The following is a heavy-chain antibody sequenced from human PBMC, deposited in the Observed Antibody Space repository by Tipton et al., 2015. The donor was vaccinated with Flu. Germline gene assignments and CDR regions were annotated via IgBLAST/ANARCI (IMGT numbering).Heavy chain of an antibody. V-gene: IGHV4-59*12. CDR3: AREGRNSGGLDY. CDR2: VHFTGST. CDR1: GGFIDSYY. J-gene: IGHJ4*02. D-gene: IGHD1-26*01. Sequence: GLVKPSETLSLTCTVSGGFIDSYYWNWIRQPPGKGLEWIGYVHFTGSTDYSPSLKSRVTLSVDTSKNQFSLRLRSVTAADTAVYFCAREGRNSGGLDYWGQGTLVTVSS.